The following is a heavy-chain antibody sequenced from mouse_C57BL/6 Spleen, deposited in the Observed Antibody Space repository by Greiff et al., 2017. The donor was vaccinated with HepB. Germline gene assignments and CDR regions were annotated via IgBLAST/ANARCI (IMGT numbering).Heavy chain of an antibody. J-gene: IGHJ2*01. V-gene: IGHV1-42*01. D-gene: IGHD1-1*01. CDR3: ARSGYGSFFDY. Sequence: EVQLQQSGPELVKPGASVKICCKTSGYLFTGYYMNWVKQSPEKSLEWIGEINPSTGGTTYNQKFKSKATLTVDKSSSTAYMPLKILTSEDSAVYYCARSGYGSFFDYWGQGTTLTVSS. CDR2: INPSTGGT. CDR1: GYLFTGYY.